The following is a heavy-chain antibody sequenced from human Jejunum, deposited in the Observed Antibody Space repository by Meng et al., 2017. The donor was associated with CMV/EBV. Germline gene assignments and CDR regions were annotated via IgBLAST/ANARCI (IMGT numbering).Heavy chain of an antibody. CDR3: ARDVWGFDY. V-gene: IGHV1-18*04. Sequence: QVNLLRSGAQVKKPGAQVKMCCKTSGYTFTDHNLCWVRQAPGQGLERAGWISLGNGQTVYGHKVQGRVTVTTDTSTSTAYMELRSLRSDDTAMYYCARDVWGFDYWGQGTLVTVSS. D-gene: IGHD7-27*01. CDR1: GYTFTDHN. J-gene: IGHJ4*02. CDR2: ISLGNGQT.